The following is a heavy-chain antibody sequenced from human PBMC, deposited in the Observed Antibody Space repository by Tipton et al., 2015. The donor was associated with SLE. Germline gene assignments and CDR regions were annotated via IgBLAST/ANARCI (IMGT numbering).Heavy chain of an antibody. CDR1: GGSISSSSYY. CDR3: ARATTVTSGFQH. CDR2: IYHSGST. D-gene: IGHD4-17*01. J-gene: IGHJ1*01. Sequence: TLSLTCTVSGGSISSSSYYWGWIRQPPGKGLEWIGSIYHSGSTHYNPSLKNRVTISVDTSQNQVSLKLSPVTAADTAVYYCARATTVTSGFQHWGQGTLVTVSS. V-gene: IGHV4-39*07.